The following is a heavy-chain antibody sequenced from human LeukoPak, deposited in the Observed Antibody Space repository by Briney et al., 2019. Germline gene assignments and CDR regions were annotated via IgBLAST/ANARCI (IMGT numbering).Heavy chain of an antibody. Sequence: ASVKVSCKASGYTFTSYAMHWVRQATGQRLEWMGWINAGNGNTKYSQKFQGRVTITRDTSASTAYMELSSLRSEDTAVYYCARVFDSSGWSDFDYWGQGTLVTVSS. CDR2: INAGNGNT. V-gene: IGHV1-3*01. J-gene: IGHJ4*02. CDR3: ARVFDSSGWSDFDY. CDR1: GYTFTSYA. D-gene: IGHD6-19*01.